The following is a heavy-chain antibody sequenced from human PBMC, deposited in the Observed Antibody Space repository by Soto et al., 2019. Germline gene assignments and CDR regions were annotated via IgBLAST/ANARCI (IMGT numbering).Heavy chain of an antibody. CDR2: IYPGDSDT. CDR1: GYSFTSYW. J-gene: IGHJ6*02. V-gene: IGHV5-51*01. CDR3: ARHAAVAGTYALHPGMDV. Sequence: PGESLKISCKGSGYSFTSYWIGWVRQMPGKGLEWMGIIYPGDSDTRYSPSFQGQVTISADKSISTAYLQWSSLKASDTAMYYCARHAAVAGTYALHPGMDVCGQGSTVTVSS. D-gene: IGHD6-19*01.